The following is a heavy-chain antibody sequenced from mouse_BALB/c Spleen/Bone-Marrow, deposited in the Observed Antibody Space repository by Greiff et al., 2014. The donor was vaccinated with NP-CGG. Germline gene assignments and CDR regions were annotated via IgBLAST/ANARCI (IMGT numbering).Heavy chain of an antibody. J-gene: IGHJ3*01. Sequence: EVQRVESGGGLVKSGGSLKLSCAASGFSFSNYGMSWVRQTPEKRLEWVATISGDGRYTFYSDSVEGRFTISRDNAKNNLYLQLSSLRSEDTALYYCARHAYYDQTEVSFVYWGQGTLVTVSA. CDR2: ISGDGRYT. CDR3: ARHAYYDQTEVSFVY. CDR1: GFSFSNYG. V-gene: IGHV5-9-2*01. D-gene: IGHD2-4*01.